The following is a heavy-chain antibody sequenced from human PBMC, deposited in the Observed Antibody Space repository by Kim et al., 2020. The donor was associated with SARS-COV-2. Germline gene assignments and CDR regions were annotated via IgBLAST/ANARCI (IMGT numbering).Heavy chain of an antibody. V-gene: IGHV3-23*03. D-gene: IGHD6-13*01. CDR3: ARGDGAAAGTSFDY. J-gene: IGHJ4*02. Sequence: GGSLRLSCAASGFTFSSYAMSWVRQAPGKGLEWVSVIYSGGSSTYYADFVKGRFTISRDNSKNTLYLQMNSLRAEDTAVYYCARGDGAAAGTSFDYWGQG. CDR1: GFTFSSYA. CDR2: IYSGGSST.